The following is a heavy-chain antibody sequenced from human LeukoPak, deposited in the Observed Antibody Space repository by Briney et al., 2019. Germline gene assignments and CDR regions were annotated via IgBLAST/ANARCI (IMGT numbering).Heavy chain of an antibody. Sequence: GGSLRLSCAASGFTFSSYWISWVRQAPGKGLEWVANIKQDGSEKYYVDSVKGRFTISRDNAKNSLYLQMNSLRAEDTAVYYCARDLYYYDSSGYYDYWGQGTLVTVSS. CDR1: GFTFSSYW. J-gene: IGHJ4*02. V-gene: IGHV3-7*01. CDR2: IKQDGSEK. D-gene: IGHD3-22*01. CDR3: ARDLYYYDSSGYYDY.